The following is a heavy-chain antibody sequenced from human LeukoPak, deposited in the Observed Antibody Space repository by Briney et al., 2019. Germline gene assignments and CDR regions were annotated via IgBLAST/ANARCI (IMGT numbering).Heavy chain of an antibody. CDR1: NGPVKRGGVD. V-gene: IGHV4-31*03. CDR2: IFSSGST. CDR3: AREAWGGTLSGWFVP. J-gene: IGHJ5*02. D-gene: IGHD1-7*01. Sequence: PAQTLTLTCTDRNGPVKRGGVDFSWVRNLPRKGLEWIGYIFSSGSTSYNPSLRSRVTVSFDTSKNQFFLNLSSVTAADTAVYYCAREAWGGTLSGWFVPLGQGTLVTVSS.